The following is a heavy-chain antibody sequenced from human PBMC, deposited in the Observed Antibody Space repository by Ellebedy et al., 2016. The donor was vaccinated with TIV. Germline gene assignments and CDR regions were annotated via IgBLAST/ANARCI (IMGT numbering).Heavy chain of an antibody. CDR1: GYSITSGFF. CDR3: ARMRGVAGPRWFDP. J-gene: IGHJ5*02. CDR2: ISHSGGT. V-gene: IGHV4-38-2*01. Sequence: MPGGSLRLSCSVSGYSITSGFFCGWIRQSPGTGLEWIGTISHSGGTYHNPSLKSRVIMSVDTSGTQFSLTVTSVTAADTAVYFCARMRGVAGPRWFDPWGPGTQVIVSS. D-gene: IGHD6-19*01.